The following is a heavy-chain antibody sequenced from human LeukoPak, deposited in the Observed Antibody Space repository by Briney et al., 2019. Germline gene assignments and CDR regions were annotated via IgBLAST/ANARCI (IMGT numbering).Heavy chain of an antibody. CDR1: GFTFSTYG. V-gene: IGHV3-30*18. CDR3: AKYFYGSGTYINYFDY. D-gene: IGHD3-10*01. CDR2: ISYDANDK. J-gene: IGHJ4*02. Sequence: PGGSLRLSCAASGFTFSTYGMHWVRQAPGKGLEWVAIISYDANDKYYADSVKGRFTISRDNSKNTLYLQMNSLRAEDTAVYYCAKYFYGSGTYINYFDYGAREPWSPSPQ.